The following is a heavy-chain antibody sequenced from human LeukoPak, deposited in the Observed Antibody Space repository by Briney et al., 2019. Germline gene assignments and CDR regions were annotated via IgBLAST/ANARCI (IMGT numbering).Heavy chain of an antibody. Sequence: GESLRISCKGSGYSFTSHWISWVRQMPGKGLEWMGRIDPSDSYTNYSPSFQGHVTISADKSISTAYLQWSSLKASDTAMYYCARGGYCSGGSCYSEYFQHWGQGTLVTVST. CDR2: IDPSDSYT. D-gene: IGHD2-15*01. V-gene: IGHV5-10-1*01. CDR3: ARGGYCSGGSCYSEYFQH. CDR1: GYSFTSHW. J-gene: IGHJ1*01.